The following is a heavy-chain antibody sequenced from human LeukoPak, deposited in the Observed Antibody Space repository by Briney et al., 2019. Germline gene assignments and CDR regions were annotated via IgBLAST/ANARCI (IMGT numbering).Heavy chain of an antibody. D-gene: IGHD3-3*01. CDR3: ATVKSQITIFGVVTDY. J-gene: IGHJ4*02. CDR1: GFTFSSYG. V-gene: IGHV3-30*02. Sequence: GGSLRLSCAASGFTFSSYGMHWVRQAPGKGLEWVAFIRYDGSNKYYADSVKGRFTISRDNSKNTLYLQMNSLRAEDTAVYYCATVKSQITIFGVVTDYWGQGTLVTASS. CDR2: IRYDGSNK.